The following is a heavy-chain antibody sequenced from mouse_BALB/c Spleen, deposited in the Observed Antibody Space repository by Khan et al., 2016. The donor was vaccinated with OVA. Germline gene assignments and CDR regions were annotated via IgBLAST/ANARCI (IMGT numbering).Heavy chain of an antibody. CDR1: GFTFSTYG. CDR2: VSTGGSYT. D-gene: IGHD1-1*01. V-gene: IGHV5-6*01. CDR3: TRLAYYYESEGCAY. Sequence: EVELVESGGDLVKPGGSLKLSCAASGFTFSTYGMSWVRQAPDKRLEWVATVSTGGSYTYYPDSVKGRFTIFRDNAKNTLYLQMSGLRSEDTAMFYCTRLAYYYESEGCAYWGQGTLDTVSA. J-gene: IGHJ3*01.